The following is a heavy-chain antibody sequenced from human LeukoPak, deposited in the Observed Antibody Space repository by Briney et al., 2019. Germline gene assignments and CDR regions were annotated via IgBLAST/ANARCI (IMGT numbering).Heavy chain of an antibody. J-gene: IGHJ4*02. CDR1: GFTFSNYV. Sequence: PGGSLRLSCAASGFTFSNYVMIWVRQGPGKGLQWVSAINIPGGGTYYADSVKGRFTISRDNSKNALYLQMNSLRVEGTAIYYCAKAPQGYNTYALPANWGQGTLVTVSS. CDR3: AKAPQGYNTYALPAN. CDR2: INIPGGGT. V-gene: IGHV3-23*01. D-gene: IGHD1-14*01.